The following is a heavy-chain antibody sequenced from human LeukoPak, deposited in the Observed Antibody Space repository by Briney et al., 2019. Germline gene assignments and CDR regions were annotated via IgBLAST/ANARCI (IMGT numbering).Heavy chain of an antibody. V-gene: IGHV1-2*02. J-gene: IGHJ4*02. D-gene: IGHD5-24*01. CDR3: ARSPRLQLGGSYY. CDR1: GYTFTGYY. CDR2: INPNSGGT. Sequence: GASVKVSCKASGYTFTGYYMHWVRQAPGQGVEWMGWINPNSGGTNYAQKFQGRVTMTRDTSISTAYMELSRLRSDDTAVYYCARSPRLQLGGSYYWGQGTLVTVSS.